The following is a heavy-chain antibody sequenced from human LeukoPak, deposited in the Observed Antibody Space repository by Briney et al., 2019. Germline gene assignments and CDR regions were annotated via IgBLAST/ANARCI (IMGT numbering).Heavy chain of an antibody. V-gene: IGHV3-74*01. CDR2: INGDGSAT. Sequence: HPGGSLRLSCAASGFTFSGHWMYWSRQAPGKGLAWVSRINGDGSATNYADSMEGRFTISRDNAKNIVYLQMNSLREDDTAIYYCARDINWGQVDYWGQGTLVTVSS. CDR1: GFTFSGHW. CDR3: ARDINWGQVDY. J-gene: IGHJ4*02. D-gene: IGHD7-27*01.